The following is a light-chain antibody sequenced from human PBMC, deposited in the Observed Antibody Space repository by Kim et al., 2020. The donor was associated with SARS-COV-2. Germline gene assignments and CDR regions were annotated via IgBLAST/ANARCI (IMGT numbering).Light chain of an antibody. CDR1: QDIGNS. CDR2: AAS. Sequence: DIQLTQSPSSLSASIGDRFTITCRASQDIGNSLAWYQQRPGKVPQVLIYAASTVQSGAPSRFSGSGSGTEFTLTIASLQTEDVATYYCQKYNSAPWTFGPGTKVDIK. J-gene: IGKJ1*01. V-gene: IGKV1-27*01. CDR3: QKYNSAPWT.